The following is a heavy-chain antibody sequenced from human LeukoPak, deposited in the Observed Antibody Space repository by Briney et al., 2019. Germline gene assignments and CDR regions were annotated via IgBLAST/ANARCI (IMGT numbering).Heavy chain of an antibody. D-gene: IGHD4-23*01. V-gene: IGHV3-7*01. CDR1: GFGFSSIW. CDR2: IKPDGSDK. Sequence: GGSPRLSCAASGFGFSSIWMNWVRQAPGKGLEWVARIKPDGSDKYYEDTVKGRFTISRDNAKNSLYLQMNSLRAADTAVYYCARVHYFYGSNSEVYFDYWGQGTLVTVSS. J-gene: IGHJ4*02. CDR3: ARVHYFYGSNSEVYFDY.